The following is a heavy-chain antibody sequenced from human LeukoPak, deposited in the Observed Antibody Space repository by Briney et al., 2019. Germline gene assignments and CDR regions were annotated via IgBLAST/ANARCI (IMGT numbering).Heavy chain of an antibody. V-gene: IGHV4-59*01. Sequence: PSETLSLTCTVSGGSISSYYWSWIRQPPGKGLEWGGYIYYSGSTNYNHSLTSRVTISVDTSKNQFSLKLSSVTAADTAVYYCARDGSRSLMGYYFDYWGQGTLVTVSS. CDR1: GGSISSYY. D-gene: IGHD3-10*01. CDR2: IYYSGST. J-gene: IGHJ4*02. CDR3: ARDGSRSLMGYYFDY.